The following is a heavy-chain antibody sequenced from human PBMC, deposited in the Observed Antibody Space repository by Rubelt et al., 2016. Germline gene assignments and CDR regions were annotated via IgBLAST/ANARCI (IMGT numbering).Heavy chain of an antibody. CDR2: INHSGST. J-gene: IGHJ3*02. V-gene: IGHV4-34*01. D-gene: IGHD2-2*02. CDR3: ARVKGSPTTGAAIDDAFDI. Sequence: IGEINHSGSTNYNPSLKSRVTISVDTSKNQFSLKLSSVTAADTAVYYCARVKGSPTTGAAIDDAFDIWGQGTMVTVSS.